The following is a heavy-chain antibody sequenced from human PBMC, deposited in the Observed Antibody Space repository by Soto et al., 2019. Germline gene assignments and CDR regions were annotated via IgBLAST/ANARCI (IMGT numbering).Heavy chain of an antibody. V-gene: IGHV1-69*13. CDR2: IIPIFGTA. CDR1: GGTFSSYA. CDR3: ASPNYYDSRSPFDY. D-gene: IGHD3-22*01. Sequence: SVKVSCKASGGTFSSYAISWVRQAPGQGLEWMGGIIPIFGTANYAQKFQGRVTITADESTSTAYMELSSLRSEDTAVYCCASPNYYDSRSPFDYRGQGTLVTVSS. J-gene: IGHJ4*02.